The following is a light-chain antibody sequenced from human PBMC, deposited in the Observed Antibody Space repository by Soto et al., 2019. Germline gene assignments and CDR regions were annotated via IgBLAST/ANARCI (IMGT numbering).Light chain of an antibody. V-gene: IGKV3-11*01. CDR1: QSVSSY. Sequence: EIVLTQSPATLSLSPGERATLSCRASQSVSSYLAWYQQKPGQAPRLLIYDASNRATGIPARFSGSGSGTDFTLTISGLEPEDFAVYYCQQRSNWHLTFGGGTKVEIK. J-gene: IGKJ4*01. CDR3: QQRSNWHLT. CDR2: DAS.